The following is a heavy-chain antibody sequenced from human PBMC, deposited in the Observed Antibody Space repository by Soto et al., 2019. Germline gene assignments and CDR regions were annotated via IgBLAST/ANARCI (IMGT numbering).Heavy chain of an antibody. CDR2: ISSSSSYI. V-gene: IGHV3-21*01. Sequence: GGSLRLFCAASGFTFRSYSMNWVRQAPGKGLEWVSSISSSSSYIYYADSVKGRFTISRDNAKNSLYLQMTSLRAEDTAVYYCARESCSGASCQQSFDYWGQGTLVTVSS. CDR3: ARESCSGASCQQSFDY. D-gene: IGHD2-15*01. CDR1: GFTFRSYS. J-gene: IGHJ4*02.